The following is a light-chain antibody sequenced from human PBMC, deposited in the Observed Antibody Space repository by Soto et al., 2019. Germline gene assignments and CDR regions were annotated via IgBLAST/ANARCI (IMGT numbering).Light chain of an antibody. V-gene: IGLV2-14*01. CDR2: EVS. Sequence: QSALTQPASVSGSPGQSITISCTGTSSDVGGYNYVSWYQQQPGKAPKLMICEVSNRPSGVSNRFSGSKSGNTASLTISGLQAEDEADYYCSSYTSSSTLVFGSVTKVTVL. CDR1: SSDVGGYNY. J-gene: IGLJ1*01. CDR3: SSYTSSSTLV.